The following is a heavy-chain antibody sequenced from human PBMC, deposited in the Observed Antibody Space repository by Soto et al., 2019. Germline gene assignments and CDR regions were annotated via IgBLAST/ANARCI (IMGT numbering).Heavy chain of an antibody. Sequence: GGSLRLSCAASGFTLSNAWVSWVRQAPGKGLEWVGRIKNKMEGGTTDYAAPVKGRFTISRDDSKNMLYLQMNSLITDDTAVYYCATNWNFDYWGQGTLATVPQ. CDR1: GFTLSNAW. CDR3: ATNWNFDY. J-gene: IGHJ4*02. CDR2: IKNKMEGGTT. V-gene: IGHV3-15*01. D-gene: IGHD3-3*01.